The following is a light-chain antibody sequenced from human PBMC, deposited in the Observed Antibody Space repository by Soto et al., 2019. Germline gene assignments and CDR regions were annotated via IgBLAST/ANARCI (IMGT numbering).Light chain of an antibody. CDR3: QQYLASPPWT. CDR1: QSVNIGY. Sequence: EVGLTQSPGTLSLSPGERAILSCRASQSVNIGYLAWYQQKPVQAPRLLIYGTYIRAAGIPDRFSASLSGTEFTLTISRLENEDFAVYSCQQYLASPPWTFGHAPMV. J-gene: IGKJ1*01. CDR2: GTY. V-gene: IGKV3-20*01.